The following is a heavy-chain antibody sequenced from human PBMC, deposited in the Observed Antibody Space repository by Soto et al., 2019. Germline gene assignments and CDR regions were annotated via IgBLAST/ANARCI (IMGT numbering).Heavy chain of an antibody. D-gene: IGHD2-15*01. J-gene: IGHJ4*02. CDR1: GFTFSTCA. CDR2: ISGSGDTT. V-gene: IGHV3-23*01. CDR3: AKGHPGGSCYSGLDC. Sequence: GGSLRLSCAASGFTFSTCAMTWVRQTRGKGLEWVLCISGSGDTTYYADSVKGRFTISRDTSKNTVYLQMNSLRADDTAVYYCAKGHPGGSCYSGLDCWGQGTLVTVSS.